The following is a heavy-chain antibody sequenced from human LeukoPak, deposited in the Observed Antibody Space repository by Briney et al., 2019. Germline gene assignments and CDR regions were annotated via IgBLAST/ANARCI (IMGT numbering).Heavy chain of an antibody. D-gene: IGHD3-22*01. Sequence: GGSLRLSCAASGFTFSSYAMSWVRQAPGKGLEWVSAISGSGGSTYYADSVKGRFTISRDNSKNTLYLQMNSLRAEDTAVYYCAKDHPYYCDSSGYYAYYFDYWGQGTLVTVSS. CDR1: GFTFSSYA. CDR2: ISGSGGST. CDR3: AKDHPYYCDSSGYYAYYFDY. V-gene: IGHV3-23*01. J-gene: IGHJ4*02.